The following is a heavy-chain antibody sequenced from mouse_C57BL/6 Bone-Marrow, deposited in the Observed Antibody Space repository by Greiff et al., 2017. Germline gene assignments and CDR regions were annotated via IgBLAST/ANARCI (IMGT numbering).Heavy chain of an antibody. CDR3: ARHVSSTTVVAHFDY. D-gene: IGHD1-1*01. CDR1: GFTFSSYT. J-gene: IGHJ2*01. Sequence: EVHLVESGGGLVKPGGSLKLSCAASGFTFSSYTMSWVRQTPEKRLEWVATISGGGGNTYSPDSVKGRFTFTRDNAKNTLYLQMSSLRSEDTALYYGARHVSSTTVVAHFDYWGQGTTLTVSS. CDR2: ISGGGGNT. V-gene: IGHV5-9*01.